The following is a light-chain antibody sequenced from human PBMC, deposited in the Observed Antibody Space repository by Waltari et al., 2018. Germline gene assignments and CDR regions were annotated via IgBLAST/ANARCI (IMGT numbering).Light chain of an antibody. V-gene: IGKV4-1*01. CDR1: QTVFHNSNNKNF. CDR3: QQYYRSPLT. Sequence: DIEMNQSPGLLAVSLGEKGTLTCKCRQTVFHNSNNKNFLAWYRQKPGQPPKLLIYWASSRASGVPERISGGWSATDFTLTINALQAEDVAVYYCQQYYRSPLTFGGGTKVEIK. J-gene: IGKJ4*01. CDR2: WAS.